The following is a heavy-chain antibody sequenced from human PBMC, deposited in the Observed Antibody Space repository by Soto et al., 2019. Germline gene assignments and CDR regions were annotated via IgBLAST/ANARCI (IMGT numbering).Heavy chain of an antibody. J-gene: IGHJ6*02. D-gene: IGHD3-3*01. V-gene: IGHV1-18*01. CDR1: GYTFTSYG. Sequence: ASVKVSCKASGYTFTSYGISWVRQAPGQGLEWMGWISAYNGNTNYAQKLQGRVTMTTDTPTSTAYMELRSLRSDDTAVYYCARARVFGVVIISYYYYGMDVWGQGTTVTVSS. CDR2: ISAYNGNT. CDR3: ARARVFGVVIISYYYYGMDV.